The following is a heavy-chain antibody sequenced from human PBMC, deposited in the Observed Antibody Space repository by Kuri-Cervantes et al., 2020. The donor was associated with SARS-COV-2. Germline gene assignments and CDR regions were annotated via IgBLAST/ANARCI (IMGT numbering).Heavy chain of an antibody. CDR3: VKDILSGSYLFSIFDN. Sequence: EPLMISCAASGITVSNYVMTWVRQAPGKRLEWVSTVSGGGGYTYYADSVKGRFTISTDNSKNMVYLQMNRLRAEDTAVNYCVKDILSGSYLFSIFDNWGQGTLVTVSS. CDR2: VSGGGGYT. V-gene: IGHV3-23*01. CDR1: GITVSNYV. J-gene: IGHJ4*02. D-gene: IGHD1-26*01.